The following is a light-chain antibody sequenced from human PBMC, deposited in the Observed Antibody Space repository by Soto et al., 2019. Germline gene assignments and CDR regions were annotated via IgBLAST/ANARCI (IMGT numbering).Light chain of an antibody. CDR2: NIN. CDR3: SSWDDSLSCVV. V-gene: IGLV1-44*01. Sequence: QSVLTQPPSASGAPGQRVTISCSGSSSNIGTTTVNWYQHVPGTAPKLLIYNINQRPSGVPDRFSGSRSGTSASLAISGLQSEDEADYYCSSWDDSLSCVVFGSGTKLTVL. J-gene: IGLJ1*01. CDR1: SSNIGTTT.